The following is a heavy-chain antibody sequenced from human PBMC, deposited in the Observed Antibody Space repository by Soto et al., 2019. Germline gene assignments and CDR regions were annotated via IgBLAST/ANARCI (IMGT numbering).Heavy chain of an antibody. J-gene: IGHJ4*02. Sequence: GSLRLSCSASGFTFSSYAMHWVRQAPGKGLEYVSGVRGNGDPPFYADSVKGRFTISRDNSKNTLYLQMSGLSADDTAVYYCVKSRGGNNFDFFDWGQGALVTVSS. CDR2: VRGNGDPP. V-gene: IGHV3-64D*06. CDR1: GFTFSSYA. CDR3: VKSRGGNNFDFFD. D-gene: IGHD5-12*01.